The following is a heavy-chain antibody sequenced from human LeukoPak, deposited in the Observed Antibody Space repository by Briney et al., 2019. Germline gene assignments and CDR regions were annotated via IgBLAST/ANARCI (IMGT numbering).Heavy chain of an antibody. CDR1: GGSFSAYY. CDR2: INHSGST. CDR3: ARGGQPHYYDFWSGYQKTKLYYYYYYMDV. Sequence: SETLSLTCTVYGGSFSAYYWSWIRQPPGKGLEWIGEINHSGSTNYNPSLKSRVTISVDTSKNQFSLKLSSVTAADTAVYYCARGGQPHYYDFWSGYQKTKLYYYYYYMDVWGKGTTVTVSS. V-gene: IGHV4-34*01. J-gene: IGHJ6*03. D-gene: IGHD3-3*01.